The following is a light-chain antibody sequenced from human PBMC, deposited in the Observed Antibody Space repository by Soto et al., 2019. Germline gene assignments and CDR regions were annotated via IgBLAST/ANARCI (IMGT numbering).Light chain of an antibody. Sequence: DIQMTQSLSTLSASVGDRVTITCRASQSISSWLAWYQQKPGKAPKLLIYDASSLESGVPSRFSGSGSGTDFTLTINSLQPEDFATYSCQQSYSTPITFGQGTRVAI. CDR3: QQSYSTPIT. J-gene: IGKJ5*01. CDR2: DAS. CDR1: QSISSW. V-gene: IGKV1-39*01.